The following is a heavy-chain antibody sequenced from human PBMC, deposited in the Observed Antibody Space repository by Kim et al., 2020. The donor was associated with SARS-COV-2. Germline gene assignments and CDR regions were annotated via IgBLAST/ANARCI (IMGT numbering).Heavy chain of an antibody. V-gene: IGHV4-61*01. J-gene: IGHJ4*02. CDR3: ARDSQKGALPDY. CDR2: IYYSGST. Sequence: SETLSLTCTVSGGSVSSGSYYWSWIRQPPGKGLEWIGYIYYSGSTNYNPSLKSRVTISVDTSKNQFSLKLSSVTAADTAVYYCARDSQKGALPDYWGQGTLVTVSS. CDR1: GGSVSSGSYY.